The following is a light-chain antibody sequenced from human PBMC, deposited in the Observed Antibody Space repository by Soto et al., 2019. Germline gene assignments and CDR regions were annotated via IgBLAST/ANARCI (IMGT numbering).Light chain of an antibody. CDR1: SSDVGGYNY. CDR2: EVS. V-gene: IGLV2-8*01. J-gene: IGLJ1*01. CDR3: SSYAVTNIFV. Sequence: QSVLTQPPSASGSPEQLVTISCTGTSSDVGGYNYVSWYQQHPGKAPKVIIYEVSKRPSGVPDRFSGSKSGSTASLTVSGLQAEDEADYYCSSYAVTNIFVFGTGTKVTVL.